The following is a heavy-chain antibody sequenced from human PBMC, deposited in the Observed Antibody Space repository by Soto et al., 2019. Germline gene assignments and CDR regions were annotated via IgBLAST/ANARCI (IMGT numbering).Heavy chain of an antibody. V-gene: IGHV3-48*04. D-gene: IGHD2-21*02. CDR1: GFTFRSFT. Sequence: GGSLRLSCAASGFTFRSFTMNWVRQAPGKGLEWVSKMSGGSTNIYYADSVRGRFTISRDNANNSLHLQVTGLGVEDTAIYYCETEELCRDDCYFFKSWGQGTLVTVSS. CDR2: MSGGSTNI. CDR3: ETEELCRDDCYFFKS. J-gene: IGHJ5*02.